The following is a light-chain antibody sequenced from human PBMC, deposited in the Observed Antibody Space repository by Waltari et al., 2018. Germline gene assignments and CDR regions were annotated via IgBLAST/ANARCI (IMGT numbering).Light chain of an antibody. CDR2: EVS. J-gene: IGLJ1*01. CDR1: ASDFGAYAF. Sequence: QSALTQPASVSGSPGQSITISCPGTASDFGAYAFVSWYQQHPGKAPHLIIYEVSNRPSGISNRFSASKSGNTASLTISGLQAEDEADYYCSSYTTSSAPGVFGTGTRVTVL. V-gene: IGLV2-14*01. CDR3: SSYTTSSAPGV.